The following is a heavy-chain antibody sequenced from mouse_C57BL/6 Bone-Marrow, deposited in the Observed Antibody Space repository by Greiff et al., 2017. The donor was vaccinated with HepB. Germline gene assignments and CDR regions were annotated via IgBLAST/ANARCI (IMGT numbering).Heavy chain of an antibody. Sequence: EVKLMESGGGLVQPGGSLSLSCAASGFTFTDYYMSWVRQPPGKALEWLGFIRNKANGYTTEYSASVKGRFTISRDNSQSILYLQMNALRAEDSATYYCARYGNYERAMDYWGQGTSVTVSS. CDR2: IRNKANGYTT. V-gene: IGHV7-3*01. CDR1: GFTFTDYY. J-gene: IGHJ4*01. CDR3: ARYGNYERAMDY. D-gene: IGHD1-1*01.